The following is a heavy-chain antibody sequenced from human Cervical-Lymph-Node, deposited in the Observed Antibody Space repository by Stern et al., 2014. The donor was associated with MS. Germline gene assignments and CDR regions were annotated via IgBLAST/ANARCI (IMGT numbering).Heavy chain of an antibody. J-gene: IGHJ3*01. Sequence: EVHLVESGGGLIQPGGSLRLSCAAPGFIVSKNYMSWVRQAPGKGLEWVSLIYTAGSTYYAGSVKGRFTISRDSSKNKLFLQMNSLRAEDTAMYYCARAIFGVNTAAMAPDAFDSWGQGTMVTVSS. D-gene: IGHD3-3*01. CDR1: GFIVSKNY. V-gene: IGHV3-53*01. CDR2: IYTAGST. CDR3: ARAIFGVNTAAMAPDAFDS.